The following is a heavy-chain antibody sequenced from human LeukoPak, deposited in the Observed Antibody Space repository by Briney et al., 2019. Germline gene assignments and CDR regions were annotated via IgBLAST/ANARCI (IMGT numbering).Heavy chain of an antibody. CDR1: GFTFDDYT. D-gene: IGHD6-6*01. J-gene: IGHJ3*02. CDR3: AKDMGRYSSSSSDAFDI. V-gene: IGHV3-43*01. Sequence: PGGSLRLSCAASGFTFDDYTMHWVRQAPGKGLEWVSLTSWDGGSTYYADSVKGRFTISRDNSKNSLYLQMNSLRTEDTALYYCAKDMGRYSSSSSDAFDIWGQGTMVTVSS. CDR2: TSWDGGST.